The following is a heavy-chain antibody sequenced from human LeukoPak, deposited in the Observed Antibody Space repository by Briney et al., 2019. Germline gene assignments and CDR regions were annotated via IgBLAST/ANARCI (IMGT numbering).Heavy chain of an antibody. J-gene: IGHJ4*02. Sequence: PSETLSLTCTVSAGSISSSSYYWGWIRQPPGEGLEWIGSIYYSGSTYYNPSLKSRVTISVDTSKNQFSLKLSSVTAADTAVYYCARQDDSGTGYSSSWGQGTLVTVSS. V-gene: IGHV4-39*01. CDR1: AGSISSSSYY. CDR3: ARQDDSGTGYSSS. CDR2: IYYSGST. D-gene: IGHD6-13*01.